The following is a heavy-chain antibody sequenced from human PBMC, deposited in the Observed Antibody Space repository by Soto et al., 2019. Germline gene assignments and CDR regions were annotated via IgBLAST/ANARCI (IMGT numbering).Heavy chain of an antibody. D-gene: IGHD5-12*01. CDR3: ARGNHRWLQLWYFDL. J-gene: IGHJ2*01. Sequence: QVQLVQSGAEVKKPGSSVTVSCKASGGTFSRYTISWVRQAPGQGLERMGGILPIFGTANYAQKFQGRVTITADESTSTAYMELSSLRSEDTAVYYCARGNHRWLQLWYFDLWGRGTLVTVSS. V-gene: IGHV1-69*12. CDR2: ILPIFGTA. CDR1: GGTFSRYT.